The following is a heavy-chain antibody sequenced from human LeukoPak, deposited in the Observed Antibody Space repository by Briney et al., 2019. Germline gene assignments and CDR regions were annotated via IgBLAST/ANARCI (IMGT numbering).Heavy chain of an antibody. CDR3: ARVLSSSWYDYFVY. CDR1: GFTVSSNY. J-gene: IGHJ4*02. V-gene: IGHV3-66*01. Sequence: GGSLRLSCAASGFTVSSNYMSWVRQAPGKGLEWVSVIYNGGSTHYADSVKGRFTISRDNSKNTLDLQMNSLRVEDTAVYYCARVLSSSWYDYFVYWGQGTLVTVSS. CDR2: IYNGGST. D-gene: IGHD6-13*01.